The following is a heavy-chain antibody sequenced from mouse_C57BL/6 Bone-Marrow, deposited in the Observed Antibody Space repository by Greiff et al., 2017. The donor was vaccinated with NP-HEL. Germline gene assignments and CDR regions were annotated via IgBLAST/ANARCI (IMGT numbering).Heavy chain of an antibody. V-gene: IGHV5-12*01. J-gene: IGHJ3*01. Sequence: EVQLVESGGGLVQPGGSLKLSCAASGFTFSDYYMYWVRQTPEQRLEWVAYISNGGGSTYYPDTVKGRFTISRDNAKNTLYLQMSRLKSEDTAMYCCARREYYDGYFAYWGQGTLVTVSA. CDR3: ARREYYDGYFAY. D-gene: IGHD2-3*01. CDR1: GFTFSDYY. CDR2: ISNGGGST.